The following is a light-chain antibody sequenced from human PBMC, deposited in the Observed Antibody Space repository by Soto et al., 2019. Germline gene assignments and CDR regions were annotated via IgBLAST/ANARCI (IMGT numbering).Light chain of an antibody. CDR2: GNS. CDR3: QSYDSSLSRYD. CDR1: SSNIGAGYD. J-gene: IGLJ1*01. V-gene: IGLV1-40*01. Sequence: QSVLTQPPSVSGAPGQRVTISCTGSSSNIGAGYDVHWYQQLPGTAPKLLIYGNSNRPSGVPDRFSGSKSGTSASLAITGLQAEDEADYYCQSYDSSLSRYDFGTGTKLTVL.